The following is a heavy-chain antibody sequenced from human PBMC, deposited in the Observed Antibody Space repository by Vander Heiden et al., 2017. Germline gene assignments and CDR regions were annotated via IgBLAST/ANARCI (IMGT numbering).Heavy chain of an antibody. Sequence: QVQLVESGGGVVQPGRSRRLSCAASACTFTSYGMHWVGQAPGKGLEWVTVISYDGSNKYYADSVKGRFTISRDNSKNTLYLQMNSLRAEDTAVYYCAKSYSGSYYYPDYWGQGTLVTVSS. V-gene: IGHV3-30*18. D-gene: IGHD1-26*01. J-gene: IGHJ4*02. CDR1: ACTFTSYG. CDR3: AKSYSGSYYYPDY. CDR2: ISYDGSNK.